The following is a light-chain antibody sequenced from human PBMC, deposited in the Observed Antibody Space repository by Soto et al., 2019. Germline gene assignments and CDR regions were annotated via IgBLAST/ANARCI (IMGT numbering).Light chain of an antibody. J-gene: IGKJ1*01. CDR2: RAS. CDR1: QTVGGSY. Sequence: EIVLTQSPGTLSLSPGERATLSCRASQTVGGSYLAWYQQKPGQAPRLLIYRASSRATGIPDRFSGSGSGKDFTLTISRLEPEDFAVYYCHQYVTSPLTLGQGTKVEI. V-gene: IGKV3-20*01. CDR3: HQYVTSPLT.